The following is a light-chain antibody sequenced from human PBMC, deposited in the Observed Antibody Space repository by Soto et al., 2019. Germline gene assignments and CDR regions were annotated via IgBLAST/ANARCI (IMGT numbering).Light chain of an antibody. CDR1: QNINSY. Sequence: DLQMTQSPSSLSASVGDRVTITCRASQNINSYSNWYQHHPGKAPNLLIYAASTLQSGVPSRFSGRGSGTDFTLTITGLQPEDLATYYCQQTHTASYTFGQGTKVEI. CDR3: QQTHTASYT. CDR2: AAS. J-gene: IGKJ2*01. V-gene: IGKV1-39*01.